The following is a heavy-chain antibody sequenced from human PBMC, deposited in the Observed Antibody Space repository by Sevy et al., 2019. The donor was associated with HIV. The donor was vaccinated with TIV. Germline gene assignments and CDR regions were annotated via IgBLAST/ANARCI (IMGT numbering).Heavy chain of an antibody. D-gene: IGHD5-18*01. J-gene: IGHJ4*02. CDR2: IHSDDTT. CDR1: GFTVNSNY. V-gene: IGHV3-66*01. Sequence: GGSLRLSCAASGFTVNSNYMTWVRQAPGKGLEGVSVIHSDDTTYHADSVKDRVTISRDNFKNTLYLHMSSLRAEDTAVYYCARGKSGYGYALNYWGQGTLVTASS. CDR3: ARGKSGYGYALNY.